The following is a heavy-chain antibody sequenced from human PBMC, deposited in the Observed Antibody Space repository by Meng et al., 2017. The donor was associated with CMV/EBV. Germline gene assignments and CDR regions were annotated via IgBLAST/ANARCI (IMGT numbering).Heavy chain of an antibody. Sequence: ASVKVSCKVSGYTLTELSMHWVRQAPGKGLEWMGGFDPEDGETIYAQKFQGRVTITTDESTSTAYMELSSLRSEDTAVYYCARVELNTAMSGYGMDVWGQGTTVTVSS. V-gene: IGHV1-24*01. CDR3: ARVELNTAMSGYGMDV. CDR2: FDPEDGET. J-gene: IGHJ6*02. CDR1: GYTLTELS. D-gene: IGHD5-18*01.